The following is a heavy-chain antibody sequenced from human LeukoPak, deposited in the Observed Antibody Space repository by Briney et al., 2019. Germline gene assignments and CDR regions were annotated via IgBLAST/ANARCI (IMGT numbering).Heavy chain of an antibody. CDR2: INHSGST. J-gene: IGHJ4*02. CDR3: AVVPAANSLNDY. CDR1: GGSFSGYY. V-gene: IGHV4-34*01. D-gene: IGHD2-2*01. Sequence: PSGTLSLTCAVYGGSFSGYYWSWLRQPPGKGMEWIWEINHSGSTNYNPSLKSRVTISVDTSKNQFSLKLSSVTAADTAVYYCAVVPAANSLNDYWGQGTLVTVSS.